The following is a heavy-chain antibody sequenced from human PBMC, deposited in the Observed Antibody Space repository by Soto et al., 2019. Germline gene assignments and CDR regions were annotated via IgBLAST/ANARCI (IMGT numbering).Heavy chain of an antibody. V-gene: IGHV3-21*01. CDR2: ISSSSSYI. D-gene: IGHD3-22*01. J-gene: IGHJ4*02. Sequence: EVQLVESGGGLVKPGGSLRLSCAASGFTFSSYSMNWVRQAPGKGLEWVSSISSSSSYIYYADSVKGRFTISRDNAKNSLYLQMNSLRAEDTAVYYCARTHYDSSGYYLLLFDYWGQGTLVTVSS. CDR3: ARTHYDSSGYYLLLFDY. CDR1: GFTFSSYS.